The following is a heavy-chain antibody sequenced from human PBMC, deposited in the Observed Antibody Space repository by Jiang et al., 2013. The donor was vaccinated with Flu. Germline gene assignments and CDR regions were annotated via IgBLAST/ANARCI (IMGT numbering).Heavy chain of an antibody. CDR3: AKASGEYYYYYGMDV. V-gene: IGHV3-9*01. Sequence: EVQLVESGGGLVQPGRSLRLSCAASGFTFDDYAMHWVRQAPGKGLEWVSGISWNSGSIGYADSVKGRFTISRDNAKNSLYLQMNSLRAEDTALYYCAKASGEYYYYYGMDV. D-gene: IGHD3-10*01. CDR1: GFTFDDYA. CDR2: ISWNSGSI. J-gene: IGHJ6*01.